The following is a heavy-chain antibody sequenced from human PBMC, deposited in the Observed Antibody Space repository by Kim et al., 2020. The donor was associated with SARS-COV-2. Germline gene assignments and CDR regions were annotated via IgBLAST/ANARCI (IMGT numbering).Heavy chain of an antibody. V-gene: IGHV4-4*02. Sequence: LKSRVTISVDKSKNQFSLKLSSVTAAETAVYYCARAPCSSTSCYPGAFDIWGQGTMVTVSS. J-gene: IGHJ3*02. D-gene: IGHD2-2*01. CDR3: ARAPCSSTSCYPGAFDI.